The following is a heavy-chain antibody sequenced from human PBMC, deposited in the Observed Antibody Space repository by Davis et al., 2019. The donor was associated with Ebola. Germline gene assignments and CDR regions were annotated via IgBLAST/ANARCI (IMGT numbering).Heavy chain of an antibody. CDR2: ISAYNGNT. J-gene: IGHJ3*02. V-gene: IGHV1-18*04. CDR3: ARDKPLSGDAFDI. CDR1: GYTFTSYG. Sequence: AASVKVSCKASGYTFTSYGITWVRQAPGQGLEWMGWISAYNGNTNYAQKFQGRVTITADESTSTAYMELSSLRSEDTAVYYCARDKPLSGDAFDIWGQGTMVTVSS. D-gene: IGHD6-25*01.